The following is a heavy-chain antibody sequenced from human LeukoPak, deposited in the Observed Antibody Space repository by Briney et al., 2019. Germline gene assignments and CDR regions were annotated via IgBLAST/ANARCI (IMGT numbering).Heavy chain of an antibody. D-gene: IGHD3-10*01. CDR1: GFTFSSYA. CDR3: AKDTRGSDGFDY. Sequence: GGSLRLSCAASGFTFSSYAMSWVRQAPGKGLEWVSAISGSGGSTYYADSVKGRFTISRGNSKNTLYLQMNSLRAEDTAVYYCAKDTRGSDGFDYWGQGTLVTVSS. V-gene: IGHV3-23*01. J-gene: IGHJ4*02. CDR2: ISGSGGST.